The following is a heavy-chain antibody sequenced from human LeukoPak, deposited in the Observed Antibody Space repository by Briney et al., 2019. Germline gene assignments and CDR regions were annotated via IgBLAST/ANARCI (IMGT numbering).Heavy chain of an antibody. V-gene: IGHV3-21*01. CDR3: ARDLTEWELLPSFDY. D-gene: IGHD1-26*01. CDR1: GFTFSSYS. J-gene: IGHJ4*02. Sequence: PGGSLRLSCAASGFTFSSYSMNWVRQAPGKGLEWVSSISSSSSYIYYADSVKGRFTISRDNAKNSLYLQMNSLRAEDTAVYYCARDLTEWELLPSFDYWGQGTLVTVSS. CDR2: ISSSSSYI.